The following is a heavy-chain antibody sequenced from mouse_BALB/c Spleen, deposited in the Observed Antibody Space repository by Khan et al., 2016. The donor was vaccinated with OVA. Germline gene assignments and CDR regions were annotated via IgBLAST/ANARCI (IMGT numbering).Heavy chain of an antibody. Sequence: EVKLLESGPSLVKPSQTLSLTCSVTGDSITSGYWNWIRKFPGNKLEYMGYISSSDSTFYNPSLKSRISITRDTSKNQYYLQLHSVPTEDTATYYCARWNYRYDGYFDYWGQGTTLTVSS. CDR1: GDSITSGY. CDR2: ISSSDST. V-gene: IGHV3-8*02. D-gene: IGHD2-14*01. J-gene: IGHJ2*01. CDR3: ARWNYRYDGYFDY.